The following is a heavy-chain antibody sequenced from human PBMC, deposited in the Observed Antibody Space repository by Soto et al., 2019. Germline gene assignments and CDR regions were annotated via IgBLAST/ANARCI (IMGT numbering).Heavy chain of an antibody. CDR1: GGTFSSYT. CDR2: IIPILGIP. CDR3: ARGPHTDFWSGYSQGSWFDP. J-gene: IGHJ5*02. V-gene: IGHV1-69*02. Sequence: SVKVSCKASGGTFSSYTISWVRQAPGQGLEWMGRIIPILGIPNYAQKLQGRVTITADKSTSTAYMELSSLRSEDTAVYYCARGPHTDFWSGYSQGSWFDPWGQGTLVTVSS. D-gene: IGHD3-3*01.